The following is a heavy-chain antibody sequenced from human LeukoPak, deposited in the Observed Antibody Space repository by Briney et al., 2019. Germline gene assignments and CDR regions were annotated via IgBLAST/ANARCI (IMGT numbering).Heavy chain of an antibody. CDR1: GFSFSSYS. V-gene: IGHV3-48*01. Sequence: GGSLRLSCAASGFSFSSYSMNWVRQAPGKALEWVAYIAYTGTIHYADSVRGRFAISRDNAKNSLYLELNSLRVEDTAVYYCARDPHALDYWGQGTRVTVSS. CDR3: ARDPHALDY. CDR2: IAYTGTI. J-gene: IGHJ4*02.